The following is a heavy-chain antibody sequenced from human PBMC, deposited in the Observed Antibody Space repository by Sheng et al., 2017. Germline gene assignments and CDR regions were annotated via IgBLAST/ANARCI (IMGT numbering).Heavy chain of an antibody. Sequence: QLQLQESGPGLVKPSETLSLTCIVSGGSISSRSYYWGLIRQPPGKGLEWIGSMYYSGSTYYNPSLKSRVTISVDMSKHQFSLKLSSVTAADTAVYYCARALYSGSYYYYMDVWGQGTTVTVSS. CDR2: MYYSGST. CDR3: ARALYSGSYYYYMDV. V-gene: IGHV4-39*07. CDR1: GGSISSRSYY. D-gene: IGHD1-26*01. J-gene: IGHJ6*03.